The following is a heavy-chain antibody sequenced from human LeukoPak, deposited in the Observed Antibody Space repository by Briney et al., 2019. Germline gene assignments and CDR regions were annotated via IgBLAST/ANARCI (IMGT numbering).Heavy chain of an antibody. Sequence: PSETLSLTCSVPGGSISSYYWSWIRQPPGKGLEWIGYIYYSGSTNYNPSLKSRVTISVDTSKNQFSLRLNSVTAADTAVYYCARVARARYYYYMDVWGKGTTVTVSS. CDR1: GGSISSYY. V-gene: IGHV4-59*12. CDR2: IYYSGST. CDR3: ARVARARYYYYMDV. J-gene: IGHJ6*03.